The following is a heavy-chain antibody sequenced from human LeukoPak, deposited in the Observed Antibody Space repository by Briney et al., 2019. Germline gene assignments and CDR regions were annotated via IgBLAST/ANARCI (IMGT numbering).Heavy chain of an antibody. J-gene: IGHJ4*02. D-gene: IGHD2-21*01. CDR3: ARGGSRADFSNPDY. V-gene: IGHV1-69*04. CDR2: IIPILGIA. Sequence: GASVKVSCKASGYTFTSYGISWVRQAPGQGLEWMGRIIPILGIANYAQKFQGRVTITADKSTSTAYMELSSLRSEDTAVYYCARGGSRADFSNPDYWGQGTLVTVSS. CDR1: GYTFTSYG.